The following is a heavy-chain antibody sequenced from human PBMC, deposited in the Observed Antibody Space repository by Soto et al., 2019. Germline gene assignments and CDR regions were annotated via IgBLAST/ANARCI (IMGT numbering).Heavy chain of an antibody. CDR3: ANHTNSSSSWYFDY. D-gene: IGHD6-6*01. CDR2: ISGSGGST. V-gene: IGHV3-23*01. Sequence: PGGSLKLSCAASGFTFSSYAMSWVRQAPGKGLEWVSAISGSGGSTYYADSVKGRFTISRDNSKNTLYLQMNSLRAEDTAVYYCANHTNSSSSWYFDYWGQGTVGTVS. J-gene: IGHJ4*02. CDR1: GFTFSSYA.